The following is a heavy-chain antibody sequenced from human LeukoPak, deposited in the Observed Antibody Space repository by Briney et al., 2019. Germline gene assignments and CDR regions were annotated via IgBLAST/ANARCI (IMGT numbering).Heavy chain of an antibody. D-gene: IGHD2-2*01. CDR1: GFTFSSYA. J-gene: IGHJ4*02. V-gene: IGHV3-23*01. CDR3: AKVGCSSISCSPSYYFDY. Sequence: GGSLRLSCAASGFTFSSYAMSWVRQAPGKGLEWVSGISGSGGTTYYEDSVKGRFTISRDNSKNTLYLQMNSLRADDTAVYFCAKVGCSSISCSPSYYFDYWGQGTLVTVSS. CDR2: ISGSGGTT.